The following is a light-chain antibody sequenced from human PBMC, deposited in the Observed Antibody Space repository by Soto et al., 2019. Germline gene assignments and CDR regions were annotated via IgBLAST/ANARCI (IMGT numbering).Light chain of an antibody. CDR2: AAS. CDR3: QQLNSYPPA. J-gene: IGKJ4*01. CDR1: QGISSY. Sequence: DIQLTQSPSFLSASVGDRVTITCRASQGISSYLAWYQQKPGKAPKLLIDAASTLQSGVPSRFSGSGSGTEFTLTISSRQPEDFATYYCQQLNSYPPACGGGTKVEIK. V-gene: IGKV1-9*01.